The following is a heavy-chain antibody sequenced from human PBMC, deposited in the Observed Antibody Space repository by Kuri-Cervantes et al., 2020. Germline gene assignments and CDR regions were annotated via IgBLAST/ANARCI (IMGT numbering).Heavy chain of an antibody. J-gene: IGHJ4*02. Sequence: LSLTCAASGFTFSSYSMNWVRQAPGKGLEWVSYISGSSRTVYYADSVKGRFTISRDNAKNSLYLQMNSLRAEDTAVYYCARDLGATMRVMGYWGQGTLVTVSS. CDR1: GFTFSSYS. CDR3: ARDLGATMRVMGY. D-gene: IGHD1-26*01. CDR2: ISGSSRTV. V-gene: IGHV3-48*01.